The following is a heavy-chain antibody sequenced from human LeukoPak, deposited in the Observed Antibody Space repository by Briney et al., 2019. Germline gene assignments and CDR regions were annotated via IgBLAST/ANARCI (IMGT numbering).Heavy chain of an antibody. CDR3: ARAPSRYSNVERSVGRWFYYYKDL. CDR1: GGTFSSYA. J-gene: IGHJ6*03. Sequence: ASVKVSCKASGGTFSSYAISWVRRAPGQGLEWMGGIIPIFGTANYAQKFQDRVTLTADESTNTAYMELNSLRSEDTAVYYCARAPSRYSNVERSVGRWFYYYKDLWGQGTTVTVSS. D-gene: IGHD5-18*01. V-gene: IGHV1-69*13. CDR2: IIPIFGTA.